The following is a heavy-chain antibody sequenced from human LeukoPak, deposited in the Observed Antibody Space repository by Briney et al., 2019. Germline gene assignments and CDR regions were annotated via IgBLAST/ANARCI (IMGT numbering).Heavy chain of an antibody. V-gene: IGHV1-8*01. CDR2: MNPNSGNT. J-gene: IGHJ6*03. CDR3: ARCKAGYYYYMDV. D-gene: IGHD2/OR15-2a*01. Sequence: ASVKVSCKASGYTFTSYDINWVRQATGQGLEWMGWMNPNSGNTGYAQNFQGRVTMTTDTSTSTAYMELGSPRSDDTAVYYCARCKAGYYYYMDVWGKGTTVTISS. CDR1: GYTFTSYD.